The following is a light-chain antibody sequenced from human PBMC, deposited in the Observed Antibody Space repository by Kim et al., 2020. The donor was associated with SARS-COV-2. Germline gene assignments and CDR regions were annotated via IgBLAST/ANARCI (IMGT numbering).Light chain of an antibody. Sequence: GQSITFPCTATSSDIGVSAFVSWYQQHPGKAPKLVIYDVTNRPSVVSNRFSGSESGYTASLTISGLQAEDEADYYCLSYTSSSTWVFGGGTKVTVL. V-gene: IGLV2-14*03. J-gene: IGLJ3*02. CDR1: SSDIGVSAF. CDR2: DVT. CDR3: LSYTSSSTWV.